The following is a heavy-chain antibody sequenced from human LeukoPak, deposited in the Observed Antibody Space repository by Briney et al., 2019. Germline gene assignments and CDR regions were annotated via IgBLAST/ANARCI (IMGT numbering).Heavy chain of an antibody. CDR2: IYTGGTT. CDR1: GFIVSSNY. Sequence: GGSLKLSCAASGFIVSSNYMSWVRQSPGKGLEWVSVIYTGGTTNYAASVKGRFTISRDNSKNTLYLQMTSLRAEDTAVYYCASRVTTGYWGQGTLVTVSS. D-gene: IGHD1-14*01. V-gene: IGHV3-66*01. CDR3: ASRVTTGY. J-gene: IGHJ4*02.